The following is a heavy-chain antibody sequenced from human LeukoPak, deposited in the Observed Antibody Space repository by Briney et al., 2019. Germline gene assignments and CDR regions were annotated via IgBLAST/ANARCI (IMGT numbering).Heavy chain of an antibody. J-gene: IGHJ5*02. CDR1: GGSISGSC. CDR2: IYSSGST. V-gene: IGHV4-4*09. CDR3: VRRGGRFDT. Sequence: SETLSLTCTVSGGSISGSCWSWIRQPPGKGLEWIGYIYSSGSTNYNPSLKSRVTIGVDTSRNQFSLKLSSVTAADTAVYYCVRRGGRFDTWGQGTLVTVSS.